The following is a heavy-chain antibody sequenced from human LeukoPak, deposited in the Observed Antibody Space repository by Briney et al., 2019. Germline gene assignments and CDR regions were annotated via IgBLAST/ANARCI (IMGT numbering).Heavy chain of an antibody. J-gene: IGHJ4*02. CDR1: GGSISSYY. V-gene: IGHV4-59*08. CDR3: ASYYCSGGSCYLDY. Sequence: SETLSLTCTVSGGSISSYYWSWIRQPPGKGLGWIGYIYYSGSTNYNPSLKSRVTISVDTSKNQFSLKLSSVTDADTAVYYCASYYCSGGSCYLDYWGQGTLVTVSS. CDR2: IYYSGST. D-gene: IGHD2-15*01.